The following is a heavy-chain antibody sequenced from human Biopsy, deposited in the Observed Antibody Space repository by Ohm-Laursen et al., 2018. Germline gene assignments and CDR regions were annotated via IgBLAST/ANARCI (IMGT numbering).Heavy chain of an antibody. D-gene: IGHD3-22*01. CDR2: IFYSANT. V-gene: IGHV4-31*01. J-gene: IGHJ5*02. CDR3: ARGDYFDSNGYFWFDP. CDR1: GGSISSGGSY. Sequence: SETLSLTCTVSGGSISSGGSYWSWIRQRPGKGLEWIGNIFYSANTYYNPSLKNLITISGDTSKNQFSLKLNSVTAADTAVYYCARGDYFDSNGYFWFDPWGQGTLVTVSS.